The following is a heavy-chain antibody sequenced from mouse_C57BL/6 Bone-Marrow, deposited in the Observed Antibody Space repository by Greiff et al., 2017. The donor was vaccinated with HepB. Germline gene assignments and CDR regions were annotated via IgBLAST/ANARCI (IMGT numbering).Heavy chain of an antibody. D-gene: IGHD2-1*01. CDR3: ARADGNY. Sequence: EVNVVESGGGLVKPGGSLKLSCAASGFTFSSYAMSWVRQTPEKRLEWVATISDGGSYTYYPDNVKGRFTISRDNAKNNLYLQMSHLKSEDTAMYYCARADGNYWGQGTSVTVSS. CDR1: GFTFSSYA. V-gene: IGHV5-4*03. CDR2: ISDGGSYT. J-gene: IGHJ4*01.